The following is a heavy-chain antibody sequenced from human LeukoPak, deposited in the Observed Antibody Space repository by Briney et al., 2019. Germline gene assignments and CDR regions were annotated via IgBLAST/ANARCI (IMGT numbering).Heavy chain of an antibody. Sequence: GGSLRLSCVASGFTFSRYAMSWVRQAPGKGLEWVSGISGSGGSTYYADSVKGRFTISRDNPKNTLFLQMNSLRAEDTAVFYCAKAQGDCSGGSCYSSDDSWGQGTLVTVSS. J-gene: IGHJ4*02. CDR3: AKAQGDCSGGSCYSSDDS. V-gene: IGHV3-23*01. CDR2: ISGSGGST. D-gene: IGHD2-15*01. CDR1: GFTFSRYA.